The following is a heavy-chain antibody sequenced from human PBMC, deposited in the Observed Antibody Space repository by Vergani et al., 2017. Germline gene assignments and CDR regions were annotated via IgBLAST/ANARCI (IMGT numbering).Heavy chain of an antibody. V-gene: IGHV1-69*11. D-gene: IGHD3-10*02. CDR3: ARELDVPGAFDI. CDR1: GGTFSSYA. CDR2: IIPILGTA. Sequence: QVQLVQSGAEVKKPGSSVKVSCKASGGTFSSYAISWVRQAPGQGLEWMGRIIPILGTANYAQKFQGRVTITADESTSTAYMEMSSLRSEDTAVYYCARELDVPGAFDIWGQGTMVTVSS. J-gene: IGHJ3*02.